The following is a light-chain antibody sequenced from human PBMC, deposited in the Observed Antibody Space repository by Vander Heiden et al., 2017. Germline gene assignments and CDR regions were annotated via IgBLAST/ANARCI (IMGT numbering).Light chain of an antibody. CDR1: ALPKQY. Sequence: SYELTQPPSVSVSPGQPARITCSGDALPKQYAYWYQQKPGHAPVLVIYKDSERPSGIPERFSGSSSGTTVTLTISGVQAEDEADYYCQSADSSGTYVVFGGGTKLTVL. CDR2: KDS. V-gene: IGLV3-25*03. CDR3: QSADSSGTYVV. J-gene: IGLJ2*01.